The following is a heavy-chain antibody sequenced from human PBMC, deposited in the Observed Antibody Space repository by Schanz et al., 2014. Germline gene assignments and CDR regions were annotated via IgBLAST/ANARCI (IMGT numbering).Heavy chain of an antibody. Sequence: EVQLVESGGGLVQPGGSLRLSCAASGFTFSASAMHWVRQAPGKGLEWVSRMIGSGSSVFYADSVKGRFTISRDNLKNTVYLQMNSLRAGDTAVYYCAKRNHDMQSLPLDYWGQGTLVIVSS. CDR3: AKRNHDMQSLPLDY. J-gene: IGHJ4*02. CDR2: MIGSGSSV. CDR1: GFTFSASA. D-gene: IGHD3-9*01. V-gene: IGHV3-23*04.